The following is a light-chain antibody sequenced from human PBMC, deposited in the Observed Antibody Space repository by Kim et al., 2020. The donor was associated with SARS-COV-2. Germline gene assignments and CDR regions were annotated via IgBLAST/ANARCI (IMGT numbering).Light chain of an antibody. J-gene: IGLJ2*01. CDR1: NFGDTY. CDR2: QDN. CDR3: HAWDSSTGV. V-gene: IGLV3-1*01. Sequence: VSPGHTPRLTCSEDNFGDTYPFLYQLKPGQSPLLVIYQDNKRPSWIPDRFSGSNSGNTAPLTISGTQAIDEADYYCHAWDSSTGVFGGGTQLTVL.